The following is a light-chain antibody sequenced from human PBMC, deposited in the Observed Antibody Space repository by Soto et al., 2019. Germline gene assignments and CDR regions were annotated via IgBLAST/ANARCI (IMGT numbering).Light chain of an antibody. CDR3: QQYGSSRWT. J-gene: IGKJ1*01. CDR2: GAS. V-gene: IGKV3-20*01. CDR1: KSIITGY. Sequence: ILFTPSPGILSSSPGEGATVPCRAIKSIITGYFARCQHKPGQATRLLPYGASRRATGIPDRFSGSGSGSGFTLTISRLEPEDFAVYYCQQYGSSRWTFGQGTKVEIK.